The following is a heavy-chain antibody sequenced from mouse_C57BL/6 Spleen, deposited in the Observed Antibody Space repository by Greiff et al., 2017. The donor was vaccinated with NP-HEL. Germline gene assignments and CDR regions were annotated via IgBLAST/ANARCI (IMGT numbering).Heavy chain of an antibody. D-gene: IGHD1-1*01. J-gene: IGHJ3*01. CDR1: GYTFTSYW. CDR2: IDPSDSYT. V-gene: IGHV1-50*01. Sequence: QVQLQQPGAELVKPGASVKLSCKASGYTFTSYWMQWVKQRPGQGLEWIGEIDPSDSYTNYNQKFKGKATLTVDTSSSTAYMQLSSLTSEDSAVYYCARWGTTVDAWFAYWGQGTLVTVSA. CDR3: ARWGTTVDAWFAY.